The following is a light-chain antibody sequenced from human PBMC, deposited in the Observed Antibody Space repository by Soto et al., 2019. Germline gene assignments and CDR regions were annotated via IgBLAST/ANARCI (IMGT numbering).Light chain of an antibody. CDR2: GAS. CDR1: QSVSSN. V-gene: IGKV3-20*01. J-gene: IGKJ5*01. CDR3: QQYGSSPIT. Sequence: TQSPAPISLSPGESATRSCMASQSVSSNLAWYQQKPGQAPRLLIYGASIRATGIPDRFSGSGSGTDFTLTINRLEPEDFAVYYCQQYGSSPITFCQGTRLEI.